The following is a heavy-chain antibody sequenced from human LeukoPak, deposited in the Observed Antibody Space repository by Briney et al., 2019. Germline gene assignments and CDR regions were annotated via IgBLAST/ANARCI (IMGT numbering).Heavy chain of an antibody. D-gene: IGHD3-22*01. CDR1: GGSFSGYY. CDR3: ARGWKNYYYDSSGTPGWFDP. J-gene: IGHJ5*02. V-gene: IGHV4-34*01. CDR2: INHSGST. Sequence: SETLSLTCAVYGGSFSGYYWSWIRQPPGKGLEWIGEINHSGSTNYNPSLKSRVTISVDTSKNQSSLKLSSVTAADTAVYYCARGWKNYYYDSSGTPGWFDPWGQGTLVTVSS.